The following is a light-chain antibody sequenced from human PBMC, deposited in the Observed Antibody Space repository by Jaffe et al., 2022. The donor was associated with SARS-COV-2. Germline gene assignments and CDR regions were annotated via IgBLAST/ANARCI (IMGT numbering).Light chain of an antibody. Sequence: QSVLPQPPSASGTPGQRVIISCSGGSSNIGRSHVYWYQKLPGTAPKLLFDRNNKRPSGVPDRFSGSKSDTSASLIIAGVRPEDEADYYCATWDDNLSGVAFGGGTKLTVL. V-gene: IGLV1-47*01. J-gene: IGLJ2*01. CDR3: ATWDDNLSGVA. CDR1: SSNIGRSH. CDR2: RNN.